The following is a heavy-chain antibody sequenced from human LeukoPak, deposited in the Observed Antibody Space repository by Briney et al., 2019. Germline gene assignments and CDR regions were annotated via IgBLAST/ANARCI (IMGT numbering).Heavy chain of an antibody. J-gene: IGHJ3*02. CDR1: GGTFSSYA. V-gene: IGHV1-69*06. Sequence: ASVKVSCKASGGTFSSYAISWVRQAPGQGLEWMGGIIPIFGTANYAQKFQGRVTITADKSTSTAYMELSSLRSEDTAVYYYARGGGILTGYNDAFDIWGQGTMVTVSS. CDR2: IIPIFGTA. CDR3: ARGGGILTGYNDAFDI. D-gene: IGHD3-9*01.